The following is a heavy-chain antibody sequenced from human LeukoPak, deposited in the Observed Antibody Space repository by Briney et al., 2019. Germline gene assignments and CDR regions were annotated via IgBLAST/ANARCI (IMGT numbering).Heavy chain of an antibody. Sequence: SETLSLTCTVSGGSISSYYWSWIRQPPGKGLEWIGYIYYSGSTNYDPSLKSRVTISVDTSKNQFSLKLSSVTAADTAVYYCASQPGGVTNYFDYWGQGTLVTVSS. CDR3: ASQPGGVTNYFDY. V-gene: IGHV4-59*08. CDR2: IYYSGST. J-gene: IGHJ4*02. D-gene: IGHD2-21*02. CDR1: GGSISSYY.